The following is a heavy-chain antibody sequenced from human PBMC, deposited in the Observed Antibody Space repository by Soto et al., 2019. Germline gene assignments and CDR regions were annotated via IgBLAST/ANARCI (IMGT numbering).Heavy chain of an antibody. CDR1: GFTFSSYA. D-gene: IGHD3-10*01. CDR3: AKSGGDIHYYGSGSYYESLYYFDY. Sequence: GGSLRLSFAASGFTFSSYAMSWVRQAPGKGLEWVSAISGSGGSTYYADSVKGRFTISRDNSKNTLYLQMNSLRAEDTAVYYCAKSGGDIHYYGSGSYYESLYYFDYWGQGTLVTVSS. J-gene: IGHJ4*02. V-gene: IGHV3-23*01. CDR2: ISGSGGST.